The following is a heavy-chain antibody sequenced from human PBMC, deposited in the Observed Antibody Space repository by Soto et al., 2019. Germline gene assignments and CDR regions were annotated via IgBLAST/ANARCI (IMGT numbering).Heavy chain of an antibody. CDR2: IYYSGST. CDR3: ARLDDYGDYANWFDP. Sequence: NPSETLSLTCTVSGGSISSYYWSWIRQPPGKGLEWIGYIYYSGSTNYNPSLKSRVTISVDTSKNQFSLKLSSVTAADTAVYYCARLDDYGDYANWFDPWGQGTLVTVSS. J-gene: IGHJ5*02. V-gene: IGHV4-59*08. CDR1: GGSISSYY. D-gene: IGHD4-17*01.